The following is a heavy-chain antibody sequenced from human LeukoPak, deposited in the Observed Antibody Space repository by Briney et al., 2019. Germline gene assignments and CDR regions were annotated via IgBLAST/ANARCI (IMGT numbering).Heavy chain of an antibody. CDR3: ARVVTPRYCSTTSCYWKGWFDP. J-gene: IGHJ5*02. CDR2: ISAYNGNT. V-gene: IGHV1-18*01. Sequence: ASVKVSCKASGYTFTSYGISWVRQAPGQGLEWMGWISAYNGNTNYAQKLQGRVTMTTGTSTSTAYMELSSLRSEDTAVYYCARVVTPRYCSTTSCYWKGWFDPWGQGTLVTVSS. CDR1: GYTFTSYG. D-gene: IGHD2-2*01.